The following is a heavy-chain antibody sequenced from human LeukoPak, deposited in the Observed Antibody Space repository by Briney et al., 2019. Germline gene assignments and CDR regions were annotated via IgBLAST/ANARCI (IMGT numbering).Heavy chain of an antibody. CDR3: RLEQFDFDY. CDR2: INPSGGST. D-gene: IGHD6-6*01. V-gene: IGHV1-46*01. J-gene: IGHJ4*02. Sequence: ASLKVSCKASGYTFTSYYMHWVRQDPGQGLEWMGIINPSGGSTSYAQKFQGRVTMTRDMSTSTVYMELSSRSFEDTSVYYCRLEQFDFDYWGQGTLATVSS. CDR1: GYTFTSYY.